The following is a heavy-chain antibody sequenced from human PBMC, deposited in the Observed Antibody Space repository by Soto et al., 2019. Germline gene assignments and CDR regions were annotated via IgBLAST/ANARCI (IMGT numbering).Heavy chain of an antibody. D-gene: IGHD5-12*01. CDR1: GFTFSSYW. CDR3: ASPRTRGSGYDFFAPEFVDYYMDV. CDR2: INSDGSST. J-gene: IGHJ6*03. Sequence: GGSLRLSCAASGFTFSSYWMHWVRQAPGKGLVWVSRINSDGSSTSYADSVKGRFTISRDNAKNTLYLQMNSLRAEDTAVYYCASPRTRGSGYDFFAPEFVDYYMDVWGKGTTVTVSS. V-gene: IGHV3-74*01.